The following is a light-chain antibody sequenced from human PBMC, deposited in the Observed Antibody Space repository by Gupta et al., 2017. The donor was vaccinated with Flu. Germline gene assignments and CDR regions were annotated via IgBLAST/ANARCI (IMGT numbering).Light chain of an antibody. Sequence: SYVLTQPTSVSVAPGQTARITCGRNNIGSKSVHWYQQKPGQAPVLVVYDNNDRPSGIPERFSGSNSGNTATLTISRVEAGGEADYYCQVWDSSSDHPVFGGGTKLTVL. CDR1: NIGSKS. J-gene: IGLJ2*01. CDR2: DNN. V-gene: IGLV3-21*02. CDR3: QVWDSSSDHPV.